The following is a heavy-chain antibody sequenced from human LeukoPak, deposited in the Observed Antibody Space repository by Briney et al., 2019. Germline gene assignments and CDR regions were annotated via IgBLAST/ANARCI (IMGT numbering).Heavy chain of an antibody. J-gene: IGHJ5*02. V-gene: IGHV3-66*01. CDR1: GFTVSSNY. Sequence: GGSLRLSCAASGFTVSSNYMSWVRQAPGKGLEWVSLIYSGGGTYYADSVKGRFTISRDNSKNALYLQMNSLRVEDTAIYYCASLMDLYQGCLETWGQGTLVTVSS. CDR2: IYSGGGT. D-gene: IGHD2-15*01. CDR3: ASLMDLYQGCLET.